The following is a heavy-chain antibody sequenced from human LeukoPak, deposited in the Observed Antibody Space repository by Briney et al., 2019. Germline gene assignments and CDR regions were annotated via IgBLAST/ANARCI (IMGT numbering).Heavy chain of an antibody. CDR2: IIPIFGTA. V-gene: IGHV1-69*05. CDR3: ARALGTYYYGSGSYGY. J-gene: IGHJ4*02. CDR1: GGTFSTYA. D-gene: IGHD3-10*01. Sequence: SVKVSCKASGGTFSTYAISWVRQAPGQGLEWMGGIIPIFGTANYPQKFQGRVTITTDESTSTAYMELSSLRSEDTAVYYCARALGTYYYGSGSYGYWGQGTLVTVSS.